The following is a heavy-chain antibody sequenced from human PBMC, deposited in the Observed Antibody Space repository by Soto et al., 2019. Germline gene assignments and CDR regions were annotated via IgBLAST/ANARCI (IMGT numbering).Heavy chain of an antibody. D-gene: IGHD1-1*01. CDR1: GFTFSAYA. CDR2: IHGGGGAT. J-gene: IGHJ2*01. V-gene: IGHV3-23*01. Sequence: EVPLLESGGGLVQPGGSLRLSCAASGFTFSAYAMGWLRQAPGKGLEWVSTIHGGGGATHYADSVKGRFTISIHDSKNTLYAQMNTLRAEDTAVYYCAKFEAHPLEYWYLDFWGRGTLVTVSS. CDR3: AKFEAHPLEYWYLDF.